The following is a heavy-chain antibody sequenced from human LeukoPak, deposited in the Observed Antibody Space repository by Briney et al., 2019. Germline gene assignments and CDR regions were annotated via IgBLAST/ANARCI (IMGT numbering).Heavy chain of an antibody. Sequence: SETLSLTCTVSGGSFSSGSYYWRWIRQPPGKGLEWIGYIYYSGSTNYNPSLKSRVTISVDTSKNQFSLKLSSVTAADTAVYYCARVGYGDHFDYWGQGTLVTVSS. D-gene: IGHD4-17*01. CDR1: GGSFSSGSYY. V-gene: IGHV4-61*01. CDR2: IYYSGST. CDR3: ARVGYGDHFDY. J-gene: IGHJ4*02.